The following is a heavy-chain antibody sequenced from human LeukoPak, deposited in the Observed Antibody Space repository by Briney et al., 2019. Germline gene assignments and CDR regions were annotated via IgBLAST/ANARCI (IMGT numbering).Heavy chain of an antibody. CDR3: ARDHYGREGYYYYHHMDL. CDR2: ISTYNGNT. CDR1: GYTFTKYG. J-gene: IGHJ6*03. Sequence: GASVKVSCKASGYTFTKYGISWVRQAPEQGLEWMGWISTYNGNTNYAQEFQGRVTMTTDTSTSTAFVELRSLRSDDTAVYYCARDHYGREGYYYYHHMDLWGKGTTVTVSS. V-gene: IGHV1-18*01. D-gene: IGHD3-16*01.